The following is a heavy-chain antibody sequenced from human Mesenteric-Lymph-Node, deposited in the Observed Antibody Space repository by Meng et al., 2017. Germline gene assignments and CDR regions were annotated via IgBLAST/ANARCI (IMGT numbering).Heavy chain of an antibody. D-gene: IGHD6-13*01. CDR1: GFSLSNPRMG. V-gene: IGHV2-26*01. CDR3: ARSYGTSWNIGEYYFDY. J-gene: IGHJ4*02. CDR2: IFSNGEK. Sequence: SGPTLVKPTETLTLTCTVSGFSLSNPRMGVSWIRQPPGKALEWLGHIFSNGEKSYSTSLKGRLSISRDTSKSQVVLTIMNMDPVDTATYYCARSYGTSWNIGEYYFDYWGQGTLVTVSS.